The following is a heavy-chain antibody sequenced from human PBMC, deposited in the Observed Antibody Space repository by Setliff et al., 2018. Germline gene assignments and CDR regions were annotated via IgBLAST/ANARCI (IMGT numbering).Heavy chain of an antibody. CDR3: AMDQGVV. D-gene: IGHD2-2*03. Sequence: SETLSLTCAVYGGSFSGYYWSWIRQPPGKGLEWIGEINHSGSTNYNPSLKSRVTISVDTSKNQFSLRLTSVTDADTAVYYCAMDQGVVWGKGTTVTVPQ. CDR1: GGSFSGYY. V-gene: IGHV4-34*01. J-gene: IGHJ6*04. CDR2: INHSGST.